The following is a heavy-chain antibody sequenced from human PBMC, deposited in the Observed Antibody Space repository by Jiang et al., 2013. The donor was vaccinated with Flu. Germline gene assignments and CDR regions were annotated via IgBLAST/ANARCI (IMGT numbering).Heavy chain of an antibody. CDR3: ASLIVVVPAAMYGMDV. CDR1: GGSFSGYY. CDR2: INHSGST. J-gene: IGHJ6*02. Sequence: ETLSLTCAVYGGSFSGYYWSWIRQPPGKGLEWIGEINHSGSTNYNPSLKSRVTISVDTSKNQFSLKLSSVTAADTAVYYCASLIVVVPAAMYGMDVWGQGTTVTVSS. V-gene: IGHV4-34*01. D-gene: IGHD2-2*01.